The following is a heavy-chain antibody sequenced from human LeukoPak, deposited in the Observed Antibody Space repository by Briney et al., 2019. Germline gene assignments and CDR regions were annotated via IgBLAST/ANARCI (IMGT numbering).Heavy chain of an antibody. CDR1: GGSFSGYY. Sequence: SETLSLCCAVYGGSFSGYYWSWIRQPPGKGVEWIGEINHSGSTNYNQSLKSRVTISTDTSKNQFSLKLSSGAAADTAVYYWARGHRASVVILDYWGQGTLVAVSS. J-gene: IGHJ4*02. CDR2: INHSGST. D-gene: IGHD3-16*02. V-gene: IGHV4-34*01. CDR3: ARGHRASVVILDY.